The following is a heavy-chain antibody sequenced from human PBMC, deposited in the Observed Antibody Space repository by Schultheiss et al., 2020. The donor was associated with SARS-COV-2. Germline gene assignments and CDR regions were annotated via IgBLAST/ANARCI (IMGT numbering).Heavy chain of an antibody. V-gene: IGHV3-74*01. CDR3: ARDQGFAIFGVVNQNWFDP. Sequence: GGSLRLSCAASGFTFSSYWMHWVRQAPGKGLVWVSRINSDGSSTSYADSVKGRFTISRDNAKNTLYLQMNSLRAEDTAVYYCARDQGFAIFGVVNQNWFDPWGQGTLVTVSS. CDR1: GFTFSSYW. CDR2: INSDGSST. D-gene: IGHD3-3*01. J-gene: IGHJ5*02.